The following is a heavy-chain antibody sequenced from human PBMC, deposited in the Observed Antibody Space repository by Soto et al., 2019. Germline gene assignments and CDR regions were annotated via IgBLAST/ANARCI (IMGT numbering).Heavy chain of an antibody. Sequence: GGSLRLSCAASGFTFSSYGMHWVRQAPGKGLEWVAVINSDGSNTNYADSVKGRFTISRDNAKNTLYLQMNSLRAEDTAVYYCARRVKESGIADAFDIWGQGTMVTVSS. V-gene: IGHV3-74*01. D-gene: IGHD6-13*01. J-gene: IGHJ3*02. CDR1: GFTFSSYG. CDR3: ARRVKESGIADAFDI. CDR2: INSDGSNT.